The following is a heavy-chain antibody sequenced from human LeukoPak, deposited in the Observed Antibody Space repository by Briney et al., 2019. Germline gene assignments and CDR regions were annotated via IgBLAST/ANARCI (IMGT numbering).Heavy chain of an antibody. J-gene: IGHJ4*02. CDR3: ARHDSSGLRLDY. CDR1: GFTFSSYE. V-gene: IGHV3-48*03. Sequence: PGGSLRLSCAASGFTFSSYEMNWVRQAPGKGLEWVSYISSSGSTIYYADSVKGRFTISRDNAKNSLYLQMNSLRAEDTAVYYCARHDSSGLRLDYWGQGTLVTVSS. D-gene: IGHD3-22*01. CDR2: ISSSGSTI.